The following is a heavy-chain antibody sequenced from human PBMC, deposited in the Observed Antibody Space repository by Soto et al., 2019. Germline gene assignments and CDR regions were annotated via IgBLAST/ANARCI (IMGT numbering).Heavy chain of an antibody. CDR3: AREVEVRGVIRLSWFDP. CDR1: GGSISSGGYS. Sequence: PSETLSLTCAVSGGSISSGGYSWSWIRQPPGKGLEWIGYIYHSGSTYYNPSLKSRVTISVDRSKNQFSLKLSSVTAADTAVYYCAREVEVRGVIRLSWFDPWGQGTLVTVSS. V-gene: IGHV4-30-2*01. CDR2: IYHSGST. J-gene: IGHJ5*02. D-gene: IGHD3-10*01.